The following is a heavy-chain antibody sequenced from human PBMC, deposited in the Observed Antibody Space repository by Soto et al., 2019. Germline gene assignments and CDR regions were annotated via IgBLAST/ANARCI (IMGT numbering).Heavy chain of an antibody. V-gene: IGHV4-31*03. D-gene: IGHD3-10*01. Sequence: SETLSLTCTVSGGSITSGGYYWSWIRQRPGKGLEWIGCVYHSGTAYSNPSLEGRVSLSVDTSRNHYSLSLSSVTAADTAVYYCARGVVMRSRGVIWTKGWFDPWGQGTLVTVSS. CDR1: GGSITSGGYY. CDR3: ARGVVMRSRGVIWTKGWFDP. CDR2: VYHSGTA. J-gene: IGHJ5*02.